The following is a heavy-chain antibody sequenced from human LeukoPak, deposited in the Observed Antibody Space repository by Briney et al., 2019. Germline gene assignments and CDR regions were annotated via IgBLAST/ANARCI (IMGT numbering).Heavy chain of an antibody. D-gene: IGHD2-2*01. V-gene: IGHV3-23*01. CDR3: AKAPHTVVVPAAYFDY. CDR2: ISGSGGGT. CDR1: GFTFSSYA. Sequence: GGSLRLSCAASGFTFSSYAMSWVRQAPGKGLEWVSAISGSGGGTYYADSVKGRFTISRDNSKNTLYLQMNSLRAEDTAVYYCAKAPHTVVVPAAYFDYWGQGTLVTVSS. J-gene: IGHJ4*02.